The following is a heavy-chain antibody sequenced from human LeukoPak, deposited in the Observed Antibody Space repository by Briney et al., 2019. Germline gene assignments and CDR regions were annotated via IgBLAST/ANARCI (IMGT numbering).Heavy chain of an antibody. J-gene: IGHJ6*02. V-gene: IGHV3-48*03. D-gene: IGHD4-17*01. CDR3: VRNLGYGNNDYYYGMYV. CDR2: ISHSGTTV. CDR1: GFTFSSYE. Sequence: GGSLRLSCAASGFTFSSYEMNWVRQAPGKGLEWVSYISHSGTTVHYADSVKGRFTISRDNAKSSLYLQMNSLSAEDTAIYYCVRNLGYGNNDYYYGMYVWGQGTTVTVSS.